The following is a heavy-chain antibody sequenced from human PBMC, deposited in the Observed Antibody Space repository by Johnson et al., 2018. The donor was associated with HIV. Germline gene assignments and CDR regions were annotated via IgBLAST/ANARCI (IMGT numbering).Heavy chain of an antibody. D-gene: IGHD1-26*01. CDR3: AKRLGDDAFDI. Sequence: DVQVVESGGGWVQRGGSLRLSCAASGFSFSDYAMSWVRQAPGKGLEWVSGISGGGGRTFYADSVKGRFTISRDNSKNTLYLEMNSLRAEDTAVYYCAKRLGDDAFDIWGQGTMVTVSS. CDR2: ISGGGGRT. CDR1: GFSFSDYA. V-gene: IGHV3-23*04. J-gene: IGHJ3*02.